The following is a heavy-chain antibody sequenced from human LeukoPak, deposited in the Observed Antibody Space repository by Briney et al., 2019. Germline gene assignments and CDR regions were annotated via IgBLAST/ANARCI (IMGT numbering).Heavy chain of an antibody. CDR2: INHSGST. CDR3: ASTYYYDSSGYYYNY. V-gene: IGHV4-34*01. CDR1: GGSFSGYY. Sequence: PSETLSLTCAVYGGSFSGYYWSWIRQPPGKGLGWIGEINHSGSTNYNPSLKSRVTISVDTSKNQFSLKLSSVTAADTAVYYCASTYYYDSSGYYYNYWGQGTLVTVSS. D-gene: IGHD3-22*01. J-gene: IGHJ4*02.